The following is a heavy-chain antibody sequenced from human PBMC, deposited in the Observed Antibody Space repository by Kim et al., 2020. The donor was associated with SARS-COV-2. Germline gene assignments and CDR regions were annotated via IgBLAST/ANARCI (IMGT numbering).Heavy chain of an antibody. CDR1: GYIFTDHG. CDR3: STSIRGGGYNSGFDY. CDR2: IYNYNGKT. D-gene: IGHD1-1*01. Sequence: ASVKVSCKASGYIFTDHGISWVRQAPGQGLEWVGWIYNYNGKTEYAQKLQGRLTMTTDTSTNTAYLELRSLRSDDTAVYYCSTSIRGGGYNSGFDYWGQG. V-gene: IGHV1-18*01. J-gene: IGHJ4*02.